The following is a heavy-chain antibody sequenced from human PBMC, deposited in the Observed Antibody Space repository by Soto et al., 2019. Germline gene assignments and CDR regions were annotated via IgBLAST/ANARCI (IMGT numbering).Heavy chain of an antibody. CDR1: GYTFTSHG. CDR2: ISVYNGKT. CDR3: ARGVSYDYVWGSPSSNFDF. J-gene: IGHJ4*02. D-gene: IGHD3-16*01. Sequence: GASVKVSCKASGYTFTSHGISWVRQAPGQGLEWKGWISVYNGKTNYEQKLQGRVTMTADTSTPTVYMGLRSLSFDDTAVYYFARGVSYDYVWGSPSSNFDFWGQGTLVTVSS. V-gene: IGHV1-18*01.